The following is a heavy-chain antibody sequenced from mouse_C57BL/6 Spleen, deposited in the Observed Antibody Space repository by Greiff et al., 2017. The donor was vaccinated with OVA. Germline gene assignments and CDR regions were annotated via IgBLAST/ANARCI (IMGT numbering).Heavy chain of an antibody. V-gene: IGHV1-80*01. CDR3: AREGITTVVAKDYAMDY. CDR2: IYPGDGDT. D-gene: IGHD1-1*01. Sequence: QVQLQHSGAELVKPGASVKISCKASGYAFSSYWMNWVKQRPGKGLEWIGQIYPGDGDTNYNGKFKGKATLTADKSSSTAYMQLSSLTSEDSAVYFCAREGITTVVAKDYAMDYWGQGTSVTVSS. J-gene: IGHJ4*01. CDR1: GYAFSSYW.